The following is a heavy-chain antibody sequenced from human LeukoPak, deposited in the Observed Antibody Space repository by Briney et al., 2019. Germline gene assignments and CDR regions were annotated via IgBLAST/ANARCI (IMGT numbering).Heavy chain of an antibody. D-gene: IGHD4-17*01. J-gene: IGHJ3*02. CDR3: AKVRYGDYSAFDI. CDR2: IRSDGGVT. Sequence: GGSLRLSCAVSGFTFSSYWMNWVRQAPGKGLEWVASIRSDGGVTYYADSVKGRFTISRDNSKNTLYLQMNSLRAEDTALYYCAKVRYGDYSAFDIWGQGTMVTVSS. V-gene: IGHV3-23*01. CDR1: GFTFSSYW.